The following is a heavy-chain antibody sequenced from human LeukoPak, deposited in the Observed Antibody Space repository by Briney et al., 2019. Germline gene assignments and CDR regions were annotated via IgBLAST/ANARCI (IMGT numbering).Heavy chain of an antibody. Sequence: ASVKVSCKASGYTFTSYAMHWVRQAPGQRLEWMGWINAGNGNTKYSQKFQGRVTITRDTSASTAYMGLSSLRSEDTAVYYCARDISDYGDYFFDYWGQGTLVTVSS. J-gene: IGHJ4*02. V-gene: IGHV1-3*01. CDR3: ARDISDYGDYFFDY. CDR1: GYTFTSYA. D-gene: IGHD4-17*01. CDR2: INAGNGNT.